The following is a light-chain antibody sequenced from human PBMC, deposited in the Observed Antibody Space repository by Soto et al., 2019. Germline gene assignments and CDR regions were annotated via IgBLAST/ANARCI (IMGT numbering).Light chain of an antibody. CDR2: AAS. CDR3: QQYNNWPLT. Sequence: EIVMTQSPATLSLSPGERATLSCRASQNISVYLAWYRQKPGQAPRLLIYAASTRATGLPARFSGSGSGTEFTLTISSLQSEDFAVYSCQQYNNWPLTFGQGTKVDIK. J-gene: IGKJ1*01. CDR1: QNISVY. V-gene: IGKV3-15*01.